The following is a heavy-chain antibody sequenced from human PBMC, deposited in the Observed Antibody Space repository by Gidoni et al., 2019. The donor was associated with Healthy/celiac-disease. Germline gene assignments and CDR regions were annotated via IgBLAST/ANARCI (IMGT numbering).Heavy chain of an antibody. CDR2: ISSSSSYI. CDR1: GFTFSSYS. V-gene: IGHV3-21*01. J-gene: IGHJ4*02. D-gene: IGHD3-16*01. Sequence: EVQLVESGGGLVKPGGSLSLSCAASGFTFSSYSMNWVRQAPGKGLEWVSSISSSSSYIYYADSVKGRFTISRDNAKNSLYLQMNSLRAEDTAVYYCARALSHGAFDYWGQGTLVTVSS. CDR3: ARALSHGAFDY.